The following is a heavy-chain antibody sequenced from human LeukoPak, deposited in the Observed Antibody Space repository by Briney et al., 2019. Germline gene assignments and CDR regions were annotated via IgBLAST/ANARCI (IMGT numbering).Heavy chain of an antibody. J-gene: IGHJ4*02. Sequence: PSETLSLTCTVSGGSISSSSYYWGWIRQPPGKGLEWIGSIYYSGSTYYNPSLKSRVTISVDTSKNQFSLKLSSVTAADTAVYYCARHVDGGYSSEINDYWGQGTLVTVSS. CDR2: IYYSGST. CDR3: ARHVDGGYSSEINDY. D-gene: IGHD6-19*01. CDR1: GGSISSSSYY. V-gene: IGHV4-39*01.